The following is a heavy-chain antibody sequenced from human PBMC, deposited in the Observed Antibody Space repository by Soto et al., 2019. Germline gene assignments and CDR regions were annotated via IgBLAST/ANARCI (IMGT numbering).Heavy chain of an antibody. D-gene: IGHD3-22*01. CDR1: GFSLSTTGVG. J-gene: IGHJ4*02. V-gene: IGHV2-5*02. Sequence: QITLKESGPTLVKPTQTLTLTCTLSGFSLSTTGVGVGWIRQPPGKALEWLALFNWDDDNRYSPSLKRRLSITKDTSKNQVVLTMTDMDPGDTATYFCAHRRRRSGYVFDYWGQGTLVTVSS. CDR3: AHRRRRSGYVFDY. CDR2: FNWDDDN.